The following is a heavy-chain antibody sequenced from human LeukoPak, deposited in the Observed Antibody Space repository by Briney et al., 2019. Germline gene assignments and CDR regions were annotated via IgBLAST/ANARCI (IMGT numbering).Heavy chain of an antibody. J-gene: IGHJ4*02. Sequence: PGGSLRLSCAASGFTFTNNAMTWVRQAPGKGLEWVSAIGLRSGSTYYADSVKGRFTISRDNSKNTVYLQMNSLRADDTAVYYCAKAIMVYAMQFDYWGQGTLVTVSS. CDR1: GFTFTNNA. CDR2: IGLRSGST. D-gene: IGHD2-8*01. CDR3: AKAIMVYAMQFDY. V-gene: IGHV3-23*01.